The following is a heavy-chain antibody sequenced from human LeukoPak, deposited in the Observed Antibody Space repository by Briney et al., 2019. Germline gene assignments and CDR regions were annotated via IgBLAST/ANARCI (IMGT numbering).Heavy chain of an antibody. CDR3: ARIGDYYYGSGVYY. V-gene: IGHV4-39*01. J-gene: IGHJ4*02. CDR2: IYYSGST. CDR1: GGSISSSSYY. D-gene: IGHD3-10*01. Sequence: SETLSLTCTVSGGSISSSSYYWGWIRQPPGKGLEWIGSIYYSGSTYYNPSLKSRVTISVDTSKNRFSLKLSSVTAADTAVYYCARIGDYYYGSGVYYWGQGALVTVSS.